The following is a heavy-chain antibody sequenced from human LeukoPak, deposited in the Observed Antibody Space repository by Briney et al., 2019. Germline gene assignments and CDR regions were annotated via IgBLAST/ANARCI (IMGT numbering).Heavy chain of an antibody. D-gene: IGHD6-13*01. V-gene: IGHV1-2*02. Sequence: ASVKVSCKASGYTFTGYYMHWVRQAPGQGLEWMGWINPNSGGTNYAQKFQGRVTMTRDTSISTAYMELSRLRSDDTAVYYCAKGYSSSWYSFYYFDYWGQGTLVTVSS. CDR2: INPNSGGT. CDR1: GYTFTGYY. J-gene: IGHJ4*02. CDR3: AKGYSSSWYSFYYFDY.